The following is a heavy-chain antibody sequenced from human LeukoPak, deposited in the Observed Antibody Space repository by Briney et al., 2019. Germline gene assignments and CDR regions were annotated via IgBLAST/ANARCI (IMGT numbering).Heavy chain of an antibody. Sequence: GGSLRLSCAASGFTFDDYAMHWVRQAPGKGLEWVSGISWNSGSIGYADSVKGRFTISRDNAKNSLYLQMNSLRAEDTALYYCARKVYSSSSFAFDIWGQGTMVTVSS. V-gene: IGHV3-9*01. CDR2: ISWNSGSI. CDR1: GFTFDDYA. J-gene: IGHJ3*02. CDR3: ARKVYSSSSFAFDI. D-gene: IGHD6-6*01.